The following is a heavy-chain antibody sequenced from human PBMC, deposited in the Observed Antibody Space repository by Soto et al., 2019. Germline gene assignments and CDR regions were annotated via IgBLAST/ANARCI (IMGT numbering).Heavy chain of an antibody. CDR3: ARDSVVVIPTYWYFDL. Sequence: QVQLVQSGAEVKKPGSSVKVSCKASGGTFSSYTISWVRQAPGQGLEWMGRIIPILGIANYAQKFQGRVTITADKSTSTAYMELSSLRSEDTAVYYCARDSVVVIPTYWYFDLWGRGTLVTVSS. V-gene: IGHV1-69*08. CDR1: GGTFSSYT. D-gene: IGHD3-22*01. CDR2: IIPILGIA. J-gene: IGHJ2*01.